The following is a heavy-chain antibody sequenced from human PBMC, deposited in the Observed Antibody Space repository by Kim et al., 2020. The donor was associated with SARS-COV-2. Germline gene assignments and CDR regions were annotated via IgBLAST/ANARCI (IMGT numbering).Heavy chain of an antibody. Sequence: GGSLRLSCAASGFTFDDYAMHWVRQAPGKGLEWASGISWNSGSIGYADSVKGRFTISRDNAKNSLYLQMNSLRAEDTALYYCAKLIIGPGVRGVIIDLWDAFDIWGQGTMVTVSS. V-gene: IGHV3-9*01. CDR2: ISWNSGSI. CDR3: AKLIIGPGVRGVIIDLWDAFDI. CDR1: GFTFDDYA. D-gene: IGHD3-10*01. J-gene: IGHJ3*02.